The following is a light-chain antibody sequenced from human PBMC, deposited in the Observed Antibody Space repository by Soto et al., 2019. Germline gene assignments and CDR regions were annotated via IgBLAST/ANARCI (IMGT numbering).Light chain of an antibody. V-gene: IGKV1-39*01. J-gene: IGKJ2*01. CDR3: QQDYDIPHT. CDR1: QSIWHF. Sequence: DIQVTQSPSSLSTSIGDKVTITCRASQSIWHFLNWYQQKPGKAPNLIIYATSTLRSGVPSRFTGSGSGTDFTLTITKLQPQDFADYFCQQDYDIPHTFGQGTSLEI. CDR2: ATS.